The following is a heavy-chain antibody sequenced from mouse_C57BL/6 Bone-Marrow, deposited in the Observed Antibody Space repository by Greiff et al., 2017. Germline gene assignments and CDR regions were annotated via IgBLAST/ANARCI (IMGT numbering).Heavy chain of an antibody. CDR2: IDPSDSYT. D-gene: IGHD2-4*01. V-gene: IGHV1-50*01. CDR1: GYTFTSYW. Sequence: QVQLQQPGAELVKPGASVKLSCKASGYTFTSYWMQWVKQRPGQGLEWIGEIDPSDSYTNYNQKFKGKATLTVATSSSTAYMQLSSLTSEDSAVYYCARQGIYYDYDEYAMDYWGQGTSVTVSS. CDR3: ARQGIYYDYDEYAMDY. J-gene: IGHJ4*01.